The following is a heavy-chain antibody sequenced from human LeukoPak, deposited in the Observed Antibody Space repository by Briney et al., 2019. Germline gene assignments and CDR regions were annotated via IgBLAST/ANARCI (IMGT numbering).Heavy chain of an antibody. J-gene: IGHJ4*02. CDR1: GFTFSSSA. CDR2: ISNNGGYT. Sequence: PGRSLRLSCAASGFTFSSSAMSWVRQAPGKGLEWVSAISNNGGYTYYADSVQGRFTISRDNSKSTLCLQMNSLRAEDTAVYYCAKQLGYCSDGSCYFPYWGRGTLVTVSS. CDR3: AKQLGYCSDGSCYFPY. V-gene: IGHV3-23*01. D-gene: IGHD2-15*01.